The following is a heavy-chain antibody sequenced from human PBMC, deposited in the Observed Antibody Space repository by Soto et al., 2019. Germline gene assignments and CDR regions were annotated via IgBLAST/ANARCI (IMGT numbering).Heavy chain of an antibody. Sequence: AGGSLRLSCAASGFTFSRYWMNWVRQVPGKGLEWVANIKQDGTEKNYVDSVKGRFTISRDNARNSLYLQMDSLRAEDTAVYFCARGDTPMITGMDSFDIWGQGTMVTVSS. J-gene: IGHJ3*02. CDR3: ARGDTPMITGMDSFDI. D-gene: IGHD5-18*01. V-gene: IGHV3-7*01. CDR2: IKQDGTEK. CDR1: GFTFSRYW.